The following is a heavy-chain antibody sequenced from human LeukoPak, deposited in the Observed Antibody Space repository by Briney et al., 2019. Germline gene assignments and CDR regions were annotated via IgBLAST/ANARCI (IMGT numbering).Heavy chain of an antibody. Sequence: EASETLSLTCSVSDGSINSYYWNWIRRPPGKGLEWIGYIYYNGSTNYNPSLKGRVTISVDTSKNQFSLKLSSVTAADTAVYYCARVGGGRRGYFDYWGQGTLVTVSS. V-gene: IGHV4-59*01. D-gene: IGHD2-21*01. CDR3: ARVGGGRRGYFDY. CDR1: DGSINSYY. CDR2: IYYNGST. J-gene: IGHJ4*02.